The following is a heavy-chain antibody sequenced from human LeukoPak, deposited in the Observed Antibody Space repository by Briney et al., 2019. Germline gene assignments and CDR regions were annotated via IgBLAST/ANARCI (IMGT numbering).Heavy chain of an antibody. J-gene: IGHJ6*02. V-gene: IGHV4-31*03. CDR2: IYYSGST. CDR1: GGSISSGGYY. CDR3: ARAAPNYYYGMDV. Sequence: SETLSLTCTVSGGSISSGGYYWSWIRQHPGKGLEWIGYIYYSGSTYYNPSLKSRVTISVGTSKNQFSLKLSSVTAADTAVYYCARAAPNYYYGMDVWGQGTTVTVSS.